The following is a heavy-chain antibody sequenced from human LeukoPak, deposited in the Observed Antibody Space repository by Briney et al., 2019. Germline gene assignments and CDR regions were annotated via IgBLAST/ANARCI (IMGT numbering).Heavy chain of an antibody. D-gene: IGHD2-2*01. J-gene: IGHJ5*02. CDR2: IIPIFGTA. Sequence: VASVKVSCKASGGTFSSYAISWVRQAPGQGLEWMGGIIPIFGTANYAQEFQGRVTITADESTSTAYMELSSLRSEDTAVYYCARVPLRYQLLSHNWFDPWGQGTLVTVSS. CDR3: ARVPLRYQLLSHNWFDP. V-gene: IGHV1-69*13. CDR1: GGTFSSYA.